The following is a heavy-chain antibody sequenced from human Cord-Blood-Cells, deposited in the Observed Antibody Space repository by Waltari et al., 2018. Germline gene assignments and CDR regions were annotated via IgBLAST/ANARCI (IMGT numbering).Heavy chain of an antibody. CDR1: GSPFTNAD. CDR2: MNPNSGNT. J-gene: IGHJ4*02. D-gene: IGHD2-2*01. V-gene: IGHV1-8*03. Sequence: QVQLVQSAAEVKKPGASVKVSCKASGSPFTNADINWVRQATGQGLEWMGGMNPNSGNTGYAQKFQGRVTITRNTSISTAYMELSSLRSEDTAVYYCARLEHCSSTSCYDYWGQGTLVTVSS. CDR3: ARLEHCSSTSCYDY.